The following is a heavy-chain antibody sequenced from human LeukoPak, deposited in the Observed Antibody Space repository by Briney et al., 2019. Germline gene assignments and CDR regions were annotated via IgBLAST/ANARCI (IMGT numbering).Heavy chain of an antibody. Sequence: PGGSLRLSCAASGFTFSSYWMSWVRQAPGRGLEWVANIKQDGSEKCYVDSVKGRFTISRDNAKNSLYLQMNSLRAEDTAVYYCASILYGGNIFDYWGQGTLVTVSS. CDR3: ASILYGGNIFDY. D-gene: IGHD4-23*01. CDR2: IKQDGSEK. J-gene: IGHJ4*02. CDR1: GFTFSSYW. V-gene: IGHV3-7*01.